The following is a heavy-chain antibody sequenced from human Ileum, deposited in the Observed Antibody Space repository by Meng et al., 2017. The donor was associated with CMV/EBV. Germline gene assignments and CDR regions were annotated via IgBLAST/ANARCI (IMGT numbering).Heavy chain of an antibody. CDR1: GFTFSIYG. CDR3: SRVNFWSGYYTTDY. J-gene: IGHJ4*02. D-gene: IGHD3-3*01. V-gene: IGHV3-49*04. CDR2: IRSQARGGTT. Sequence: GESLKISCVASGFTFSIYGMSWVRQGPGKGLEWVGFIRSQARGGTTEYAASVKGRFIISRDDSKSIAYLQMNSLKIEDTAVYYCSRVNFWSGYYTTDYWGQGTLVTVSS.